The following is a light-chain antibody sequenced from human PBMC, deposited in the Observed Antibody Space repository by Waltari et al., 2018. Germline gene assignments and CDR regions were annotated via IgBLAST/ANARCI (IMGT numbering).Light chain of an antibody. CDR1: QSLVHSDGNTS. CDR2: KVS. Sequence: DVVMTQSPLSLPVTLGQPASISCRSSQSLVHSDGNTSLYWFQQRPGQSPRRLIYKVSNRDGGGPDRFSGSGSGTDFTLKISRVEAEDVGVYYCMQGTHWPYTFGQGTKLETK. J-gene: IGKJ2*01. CDR3: MQGTHWPYT. V-gene: IGKV2-30*02.